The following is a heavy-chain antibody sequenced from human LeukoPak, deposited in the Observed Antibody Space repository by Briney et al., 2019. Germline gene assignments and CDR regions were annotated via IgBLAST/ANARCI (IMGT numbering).Heavy chain of an antibody. V-gene: IGHV1-18*01. CDR2: ISAYNGNT. CDR1: GYTFTSYG. D-gene: IGHD2-15*01. CDR3: ARGGSVVAAMTPFDY. J-gene: IGHJ4*02. Sequence: GASVKVSCKASGYTFTSYGISWVRQAPGQGLEWMGWISAYNGNTNYAQKLQGRVTLTTDTSTSTAYMELRSLRSDDTAVYYCARGGSVVAAMTPFDYWGQGTLVTVSS.